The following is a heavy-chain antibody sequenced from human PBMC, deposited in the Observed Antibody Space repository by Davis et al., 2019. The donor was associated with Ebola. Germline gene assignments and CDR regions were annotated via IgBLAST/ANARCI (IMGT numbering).Heavy chain of an antibody. Sequence: ASVKVSCKASGYRFISYGFSWVRQAPGQGLEWMGWITTYNGQTIYAQNLQDRDTMTTDTSTNTAYLELRNLRSDDTAVYYCARGTSGSFDYWGQGTLVTVSS. CDR3: ARGTSGSFDY. CDR1: GYRFISYG. J-gene: IGHJ4*02. CDR2: ITTYNGQT. D-gene: IGHD2-2*01. V-gene: IGHV1-18*01.